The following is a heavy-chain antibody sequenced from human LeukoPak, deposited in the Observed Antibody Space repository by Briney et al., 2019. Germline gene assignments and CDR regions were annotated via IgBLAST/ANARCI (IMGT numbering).Heavy chain of an antibody. J-gene: IGHJ4*02. CDR3: AHSWGPLWFGELPPPYFDY. CDR1: GFSLNTNGVA. D-gene: IGHD3-10*01. CDR2: IYWDDDK. Sequence: ESGPTLVNPTQTLTLTCTFSGFSLNTNGVAVAWIRQPPGKALEWLGFIYWDDDKRYSPSLKSRLTITKDTSKNQVVLTMTNMDPVDTATYYCAHSWGPLWFGELPPPYFDYWGQGTLVTVSS. V-gene: IGHV2-5*02.